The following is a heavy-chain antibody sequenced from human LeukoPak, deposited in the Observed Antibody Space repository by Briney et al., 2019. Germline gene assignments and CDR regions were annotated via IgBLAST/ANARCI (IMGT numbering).Heavy chain of an antibody. V-gene: IGHV1-2*02. Sequence: LRASVKVSCKASGYTFTGYYMHWVRQAPGQGLEWMGWINPNSGGTNYAQKFQGRVTMTRDTSISTAYMELGRLRSDDTAVYYCARVFRRIAVAGTLFDPWGQGTLVTVSS. CDR2: INPNSGGT. J-gene: IGHJ5*02. D-gene: IGHD6-19*01. CDR1: GYTFTGYY. CDR3: ARVFRRIAVAGTLFDP.